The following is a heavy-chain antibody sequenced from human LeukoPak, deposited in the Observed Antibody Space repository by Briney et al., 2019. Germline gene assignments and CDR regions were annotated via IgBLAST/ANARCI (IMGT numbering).Heavy chain of an antibody. CDR1: GGSISSSSYY. D-gene: IGHD2-2*01. V-gene: IGHV4-39*07. CDR3: ARERREQLLPPYTRLLTYFDY. Sequence: SETLSLTCTVSGGSISSSSYYWDWIRQPPGKGLEWIGTIYYSGSTYYNPSLKSRVTISVDTSKNQFSLKLNSVTAADTAVYYCARERREQLLPPYTRLLTYFDYWGQGTLVTVSS. J-gene: IGHJ4*02. CDR2: IYYSGST.